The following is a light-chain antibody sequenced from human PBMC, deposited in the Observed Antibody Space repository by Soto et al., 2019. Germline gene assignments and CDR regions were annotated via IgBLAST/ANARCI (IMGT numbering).Light chain of an antibody. V-gene: IGLV1-40*01. CDR3: QSYDNSLSGWV. J-gene: IGLJ3*02. CDR2: GNT. CDR1: SSNIGAGYD. Sequence: QSVQTQPPSVSGAPGQRVTISCTGSSSNIGAGYDIHWYQQLPGTAPKLLVYGNTHRPSGVPDRFSGSKSGTSASLAITGLQAEDEAHYYCQSYDNSLSGWVFGGGTKVTVL.